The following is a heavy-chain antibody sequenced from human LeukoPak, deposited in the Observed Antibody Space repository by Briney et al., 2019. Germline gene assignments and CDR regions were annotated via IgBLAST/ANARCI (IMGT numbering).Heavy chain of an antibody. CDR2: IGTAGDT. Sequence: GGSLRLSRAASGFTFSSYDMHWVRQATGKGLEWVSAIGTAGDTYYPGSVKGRFTISRENAKNSLYLQMNSLRAEDTAVYYCARDHQPHYYDSSGYYYGMDVWGQGTTVTVSS. CDR1: GFTFSSYD. D-gene: IGHD3-22*01. V-gene: IGHV3-13*01. J-gene: IGHJ6*02. CDR3: ARDHQPHYYDSSGYYYGMDV.